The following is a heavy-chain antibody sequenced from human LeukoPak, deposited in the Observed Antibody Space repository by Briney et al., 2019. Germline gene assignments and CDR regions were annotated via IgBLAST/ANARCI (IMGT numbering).Heavy chain of an antibody. V-gene: IGHV3-30*02. J-gene: IGHJ4*02. CDR3: AKDSGGRGEQQLVLGFDY. D-gene: IGHD6-13*01. Sequence: DSVKGRFTISRDNSKNTLYLQMNSLRAEDTAVYYCAKDSGGRGEQQLVLGFDYWGQGTLVTVSS.